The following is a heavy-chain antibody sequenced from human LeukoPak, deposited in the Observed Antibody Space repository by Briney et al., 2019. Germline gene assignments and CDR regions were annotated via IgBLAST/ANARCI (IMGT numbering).Heavy chain of an antibody. Sequence: SETLSLTCAVSGYSISSGYYCGWIRQPPGKGLEWIGSIYHSGSTYYNPSLKSRVTISVDTSKNQFSLKLSSVTAADTAVYYCARLLWFGELSPYYFDYWVQGTLVTVSS. CDR3: ARLLWFGELSPYYFDY. D-gene: IGHD3-10*01. J-gene: IGHJ4*02. CDR1: GYSISSGYY. CDR2: IYHSGST. V-gene: IGHV4-38-2*01.